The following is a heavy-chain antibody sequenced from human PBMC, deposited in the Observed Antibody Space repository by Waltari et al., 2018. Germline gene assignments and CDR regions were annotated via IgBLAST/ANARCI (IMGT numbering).Heavy chain of an antibody. Sequence: QVQLLESGGGVVQPGGSLRLSCAASGFAFSNYGMHWVRQAPGKGLEWLAFIRYDGSQRHFADSVKGRLTISKDNSKRTLFLDLNRVRPEDTAFYYCARASALNVFDPWGQGTLVTVSS. CDR2: IRYDGSQR. J-gene: IGHJ5*02. V-gene: IGHV3-30*02. CDR1: GFAFSNYG. CDR3: ARASALNVFDP. D-gene: IGHD1-1*01.